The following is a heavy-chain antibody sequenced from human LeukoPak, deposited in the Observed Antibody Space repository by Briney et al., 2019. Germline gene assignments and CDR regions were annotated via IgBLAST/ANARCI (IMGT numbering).Heavy chain of an antibody. J-gene: IGHJ4*02. D-gene: IGHD5-24*01. CDR3: ATYGRDGSNAPFDY. V-gene: IGHV1-2*06. CDR2: INPNSGGT. CDR1: GYTFTGYY. Sequence: ASVKVSCKASGYTFTGYYMHWVRQAPGQRLEWMGRINPNSGGTNYAQKFQGRVTMTRDTSISTAYMELSRLRSDDTAVYYCATYGRDGSNAPFDYWGQGTLVTVSS.